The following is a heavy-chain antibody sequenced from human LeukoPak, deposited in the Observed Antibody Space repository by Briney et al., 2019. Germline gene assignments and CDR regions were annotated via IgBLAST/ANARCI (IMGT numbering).Heavy chain of an antibody. CDR1: GYSFTTHW. CDR3: ARLSPLSQLEDGDFDY. J-gene: IGHJ4*02. V-gene: IGHV5-10-1*01. D-gene: IGHD6-6*01. CDR2: IDPSDSYT. Sequence: GESLKISCKASGYSFTTHWIGWVRQMPGKGLEWMGRIDPSDSYTNYSPSFQGHVTISADKSISTAYLQWSSLKASDTAMYYCARLSPLSQLEDGDFDYWGQGTLVTVSS.